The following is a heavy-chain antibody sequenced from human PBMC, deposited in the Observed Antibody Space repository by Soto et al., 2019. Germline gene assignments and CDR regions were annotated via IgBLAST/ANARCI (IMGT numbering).Heavy chain of an antibody. J-gene: IGHJ6*02. CDR2: ISSSSTAI. Sequence: GGSLRLSCVASGFTFSSYSLNWVRQAPGKGLEWVSYISSSSTAIYYADSMIGRFTISRDNAKNSLFLQMNSLRAEDTAVYYCARDYVSVDTPMSFYYAMDVWGQGTTVTVSS. V-gene: IGHV3-48*01. CDR3: ARDYVSVDTPMSFYYAMDV. D-gene: IGHD5-18*01. CDR1: GFTFSSYS.